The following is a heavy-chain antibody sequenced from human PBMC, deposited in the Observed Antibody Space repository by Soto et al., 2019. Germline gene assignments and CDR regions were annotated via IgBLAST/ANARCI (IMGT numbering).Heavy chain of an antibody. CDR3: AGQPYYDILTGYYENWYFDL. Sequence: SETLSLTCTVSGGSISSYYWSWIRQPPGKGLEWIGYIYYSGSTNYNPSLKSRVTISVDTSKNQFSLKLSSVTAADTAVYYCAGQPYYDILTGYYENWYFDLWGRGTLVTVSS. V-gene: IGHV4-59*08. CDR2: IYYSGST. D-gene: IGHD3-9*01. J-gene: IGHJ2*01. CDR1: GGSISSYY.